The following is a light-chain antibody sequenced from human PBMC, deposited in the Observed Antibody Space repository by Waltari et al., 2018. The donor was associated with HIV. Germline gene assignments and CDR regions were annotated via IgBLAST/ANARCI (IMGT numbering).Light chain of an antibody. CDR2: EVS. CDR3: SSYTSSSTLV. CDR1: SSDGGGYNY. Sequence: QSALTQPASVSGSPGQSITISCTGTSSDGGGYNYVFWYPQHPGKAPKLMIYEVSNRPSGVSNRFSGSKSGNTASLTIAGLQAEDEADYYCSSYTSSSTLVFGGGTKLTVL. V-gene: IGLV2-14*01. J-gene: IGLJ2*01.